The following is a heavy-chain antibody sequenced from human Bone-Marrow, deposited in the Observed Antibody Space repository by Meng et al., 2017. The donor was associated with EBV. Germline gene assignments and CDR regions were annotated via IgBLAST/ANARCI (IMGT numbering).Heavy chain of an antibody. Sequence: QEQLQESGPGLVKASETLSSTSSASGGSASSVSYYWRWIRQPPGKGLGWIGYIYYSGSTNYNPSLKSRVTISVDTSKIQFSLKLSSVTAADTAVYDCARRRLQFGYFDYWGQGTLVTVSS. J-gene: IGHJ4*02. V-gene: IGHV4-61*01. CDR1: GGSASSVSYY. CDR2: IYYSGST. CDR3: ARRRLQFGYFDY. D-gene: IGHD5-24*01.